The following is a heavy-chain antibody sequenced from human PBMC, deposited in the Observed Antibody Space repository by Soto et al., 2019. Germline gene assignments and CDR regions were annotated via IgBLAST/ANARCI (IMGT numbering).Heavy chain of an antibody. CDR2: ISYDGSNK. V-gene: IGHV3-30*18. CDR3: AKEQPIWSGPNGDPYGMDV. D-gene: IGHD3-3*01. Sequence: GGSLRLSCAASGFTFSSYGMHWVRQAPGKGLEWVAIISYDGSNKYYADSVKGRFTISRDNSKNTLYLQMNSLRAEDTAVYYCAKEQPIWSGPNGDPYGMDVWGQGTTVTVSS. J-gene: IGHJ6*02. CDR1: GFTFSSYG.